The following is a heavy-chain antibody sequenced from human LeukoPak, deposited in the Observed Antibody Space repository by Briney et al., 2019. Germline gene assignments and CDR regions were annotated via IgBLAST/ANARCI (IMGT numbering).Heavy chain of an antibody. J-gene: IGHJ4*02. V-gene: IGHV4-59*03. CDR2: IYYSGNT. D-gene: IGHD3-3*01. CDR1: GGSITSYY. Sequence: SETLSLTCTVSGGSITSYYWSWIRQPPGKGLEWIGYIYYSGNTNSNPSLKSQVAISVDTSKNQFSLRLSSVTAADTAVYYCASTIFGVIGLSHWGQGTLVTVSS. CDR3: ASTIFGVIGLSH.